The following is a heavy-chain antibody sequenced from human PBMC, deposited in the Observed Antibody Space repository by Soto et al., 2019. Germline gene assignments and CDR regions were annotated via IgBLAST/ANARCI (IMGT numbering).Heavy chain of an antibody. V-gene: IGHV3-23*01. J-gene: IGHJ6*02. CDR1: GFTFSSYA. D-gene: IGHD6-13*01. Sequence: EVQLLESGGGLVQPGGSLRLSCAASGFTFSSYAMSWVRQAPGKGLEWVSAISGSGGSTYYADSVKGRFTISRDNSKNTLYLQMNSLRAEDTAVYYCANPTRSIYSSSWYSPRDHYYYGMDVWGQGTTVTVSS. CDR3: ANPTRSIYSSSWYSPRDHYYYGMDV. CDR2: ISGSGGST.